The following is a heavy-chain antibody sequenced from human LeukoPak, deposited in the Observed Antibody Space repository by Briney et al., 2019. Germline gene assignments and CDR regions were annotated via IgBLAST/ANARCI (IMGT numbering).Heavy chain of an antibody. CDR1: GGSISSGGYY. J-gene: IGHJ4*02. Sequence: SETLSLTCTVSGGSISSGGYYWSWIRQHPGNGLEWIGYIYYSGSTYRNPSLKSRVTISVDTSKNQFSLKLSSVTAADTAVYYCARQDQLLLTFDYWGQGTLVTVSS. CDR2: IYYSGST. V-gene: IGHV4-31*03. D-gene: IGHD2-2*01. CDR3: ARQDQLLLTFDY.